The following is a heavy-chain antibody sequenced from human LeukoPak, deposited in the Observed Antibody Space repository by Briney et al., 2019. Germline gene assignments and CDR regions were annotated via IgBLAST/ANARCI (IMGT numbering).Heavy chain of an antibody. V-gene: IGHV3-23*01. CDR2: ISPSGGGT. J-gene: IGHJ4*02. D-gene: IGHD5-24*01. CDR1: GFTFSSYG. Sequence: GGSLRLSCAASGFTFSSYGMNWVRQAPGKGLEWISGISPSGGGTYYADFVKGRFTISRDDSKNTLYLQMNSLRGDDTAVYYCAQDIGWLQFAYWGLGTLVAVSS. CDR3: AQDIGWLQFAY.